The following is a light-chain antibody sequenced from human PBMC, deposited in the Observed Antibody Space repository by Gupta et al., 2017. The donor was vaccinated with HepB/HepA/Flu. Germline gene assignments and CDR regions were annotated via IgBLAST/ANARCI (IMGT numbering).Light chain of an antibody. J-gene: IGLJ1*01. CDR1: SSDIGAYNL. CDR2: DVF. CDR3: FSYAGNDNWV. V-gene: IGLV2-8*01. Sequence: QPAPTQPPSASGSPGQSVTISCTGTSSDIGAYNLVSWYQQHPGKAPKRIIYDVFQRPSGVPDRFSGSKSGKKASLTVSGLQAEDEADYYCFSYAGNDNWVFGGGTKVTVL.